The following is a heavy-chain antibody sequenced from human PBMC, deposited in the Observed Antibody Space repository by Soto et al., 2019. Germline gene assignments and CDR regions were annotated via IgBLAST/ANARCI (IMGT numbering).Heavy chain of an antibody. CDR3: ARGRTWGARDFDY. J-gene: IGHJ4*02. V-gene: IGHV1-18*01. CDR1: GYTFNSYG. D-gene: IGHD3-16*01. Sequence: QVQLVQSGGEVKRPGASVRVSCKASGYTFNSYGISWVRQAPGQGLEWMGWISAYNGHTDYARKFQGRVAMTTDISTNTVSMELRGLRSDDTAVYYCARGRTWGARDFDYWVQGTLVIVSS. CDR2: ISAYNGHT.